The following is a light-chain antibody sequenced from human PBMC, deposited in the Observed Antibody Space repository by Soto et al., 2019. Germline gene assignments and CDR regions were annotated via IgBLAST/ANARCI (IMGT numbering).Light chain of an antibody. CDR3: QQSNDWPWT. CDR2: DSS. CDR1: QSVGRD. V-gene: IGKV3-15*01. Sequence: EIVMTQSPATLSLSPGERATLSCRASQSVGRDLAWYQQKLGQAPRLLIYDSSTRATAIPARFSGSVSGTEFTLTISSLQSEDFAVYYCQQSNDWPWTFGQGTKVEIK. J-gene: IGKJ1*01.